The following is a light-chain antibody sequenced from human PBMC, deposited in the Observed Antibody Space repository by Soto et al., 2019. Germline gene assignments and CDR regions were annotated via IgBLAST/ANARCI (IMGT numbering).Light chain of an antibody. CDR3: CSYAGSRRV. CDR2: EVS. V-gene: IGLV2-23*02. J-gene: IGLJ1*01. CDR1: SSDVGSYNL. Sequence: QSALTQPASVSGSPGPSITISCTGTSSDVGSYNLVSWYQQHPGKAPKLMIYEVSKRPSGVSNRFSGSKSGNTASLTISGLQAEDEADYYCCSYAGSRRVFGTGTKLTVL.